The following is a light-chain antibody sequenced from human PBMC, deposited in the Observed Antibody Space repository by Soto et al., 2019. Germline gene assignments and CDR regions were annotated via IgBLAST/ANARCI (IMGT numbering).Light chain of an antibody. V-gene: IGKV1-39*01. CDR3: QQSYSSPPT. J-gene: IGKJ1*01. Sequence: DIQMTQSPSSLSASVGDRVTITCRASQSISSYLNWYQQQPGKAPKLLIYAASSLQSGVPSRFGGSGSGTDFTLTISSLQPEDFATYDCQQSYSSPPTFGQGTKVEIK. CDR1: QSISSY. CDR2: AAS.